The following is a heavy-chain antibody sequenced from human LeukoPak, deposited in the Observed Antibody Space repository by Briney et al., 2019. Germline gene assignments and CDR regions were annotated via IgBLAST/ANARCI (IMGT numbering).Heavy chain of an antibody. Sequence: PGGSLRLSCAASGFTFSSYSMNWVRQAPGKGLEWVSSISSSSSYIYYADSVKGRFTISRDNAKNSLYLQMNSLRAGDTAVYYCARDRRYCSSTSCHIYYYYGMDVWGQGTTVTVSS. CDR1: GFTFSSYS. V-gene: IGHV3-21*01. CDR3: ARDRRYCSSTSCHIYYYYGMDV. CDR2: ISSSSSYI. J-gene: IGHJ6*02. D-gene: IGHD2-2*01.